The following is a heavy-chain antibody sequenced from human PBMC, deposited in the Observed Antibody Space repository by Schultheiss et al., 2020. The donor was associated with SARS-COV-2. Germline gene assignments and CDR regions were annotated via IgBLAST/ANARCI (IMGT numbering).Heavy chain of an antibody. CDR1: GFTFSSYA. J-gene: IGHJ6*03. D-gene: IGHD2-2*01. CDR2: ISYDGSNK. V-gene: IGHV3-30*04. Sequence: GGSLRLSCAASGFTFSSYAMHWVRQAPGKGLEWVAVISYDGSNKYYADSVKGRFTISRDNSKNTLYLQMNSLRAEDTAVYYCARDPGYCSSTSCYYYYYYYMDVWGKGTTVTVSS. CDR3: ARDPGYCSSTSCYYYYYYYMDV.